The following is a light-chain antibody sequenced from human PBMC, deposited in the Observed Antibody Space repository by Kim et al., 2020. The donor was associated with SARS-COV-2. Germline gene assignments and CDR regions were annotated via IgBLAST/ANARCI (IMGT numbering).Light chain of an antibody. J-gene: IGLJ3*02. CDR2: GVS. CDR3: SSYIRSSSFG. CDR1: SSDIGTFNF. Sequence: QTIPISCTGTSSDIGTFNFVSWYHQHPGKAPRLMIYGVSKGPAGISSLFSGSKSGNTASLTISGLQAEDEADYYCSSYIRSSSFGFGGGTQLTVL. V-gene: IGLV2-14*04.